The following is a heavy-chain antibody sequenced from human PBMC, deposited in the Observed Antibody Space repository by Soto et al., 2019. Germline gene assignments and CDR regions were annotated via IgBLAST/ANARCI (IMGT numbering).Heavy chain of an antibody. J-gene: IGHJ4*02. CDR3: AKDHLFSGWTSGGYFDY. CDR2: ISGSVGTT. CDR1: GFTFSSYA. Sequence: EVQLLESGGGLVQPGGSLRLSCEASGFTFSSYAMSWVRQALGKGLEWVSVISGSVGTTYYADSVKGRFTISRDNSKNTLYLQMNNLRAEDTAVYYCAKDHLFSGWTSGGYFDYWGQGALVTVSS. D-gene: IGHD6-19*01. V-gene: IGHV3-23*01.